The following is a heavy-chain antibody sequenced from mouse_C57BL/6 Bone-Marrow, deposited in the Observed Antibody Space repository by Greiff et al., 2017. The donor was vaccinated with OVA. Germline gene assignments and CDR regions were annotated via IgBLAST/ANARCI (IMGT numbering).Heavy chain of an antibody. V-gene: IGHV1-53*01. D-gene: IGHD1-1*01. Sequence: QVQLQQPGTELVKPGASVKLSCKASGYTFTSYWMHWVKQRPGQGLEWIGNINPSNGGTNYNEKFKSKATLTVDKSSSTAYMQLSSLTSEDSAVHYCARERGITTVVDYFDYWGQGTTLTVSS. CDR2: INPSNGGT. J-gene: IGHJ2*01. CDR3: ARERGITTVVDYFDY. CDR1: GYTFTSYW.